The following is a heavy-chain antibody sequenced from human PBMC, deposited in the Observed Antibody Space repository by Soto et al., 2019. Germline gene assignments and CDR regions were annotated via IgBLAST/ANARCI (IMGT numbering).Heavy chain of an antibody. CDR1: GFTFSSYS. J-gene: IGHJ5*02. D-gene: IGHD1-26*01. Sequence: EVQLVESGGGLVKPGGSLRLSCAASGFTFSSYSMNWVRQAPGKGLEWVSSISSSSSYIYYADSVKGRFTISRDNAKNSLYLQMNSLRAEDTAVYYCARHRELHTSGFIWFDHWGQGTLVTVSS. CDR3: ARHRELHTSGFIWFDH. V-gene: IGHV3-21*01. CDR2: ISSSSSYI.